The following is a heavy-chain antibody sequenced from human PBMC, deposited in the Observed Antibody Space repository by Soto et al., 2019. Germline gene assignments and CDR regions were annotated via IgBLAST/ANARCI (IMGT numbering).Heavy chain of an antibody. V-gene: IGHV1-18*01. D-gene: IGHD2-8*01. CDR1: GYTFTSYG. CDR3: ARHGNGDDY. Sequence: ASVKVSCKASGYTFTSYGVNWVLQAPGQGLEWMGWIRSYNNSTNYAQKLQGRVTMTTDTSTNTAYMELRSLRSDDTAVYYCARHGNGDDYWGQGTLVTVSS. CDR2: IRSYNNST. J-gene: IGHJ4*02.